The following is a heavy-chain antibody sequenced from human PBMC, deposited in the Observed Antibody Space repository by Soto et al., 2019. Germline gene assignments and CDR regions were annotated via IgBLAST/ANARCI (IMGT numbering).Heavy chain of an antibody. CDR3: ATIIFFHMTFVT. V-gene: IGHV3-23*01. J-gene: IGHJ5*01. CDR2: ISGDADTI. CDR1: GVRFSGYA. D-gene: IGHD3-3*02. Sequence: EVKLLESGGGLVQPGGSLRLSCEAFGVRFSGYAMSWVRQAPGKGLEWVASISGDADTIYYGDSVKGRFTLSRDNSNNTLFLKISSLRAGDTAIYYCATIIFFHMTFVTWGQGTPVTVSS.